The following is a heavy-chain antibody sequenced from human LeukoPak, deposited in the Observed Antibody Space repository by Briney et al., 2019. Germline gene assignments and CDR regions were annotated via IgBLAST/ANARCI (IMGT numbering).Heavy chain of an antibody. D-gene: IGHD1-26*01. J-gene: IGHJ6*02. CDR3: ANPRSRELRDYYYGMDV. CDR1: GFTFSAYH. V-gene: IGHV3-48*01. Sequence: GGSLRLSCAASGFTFSAYHINWVRQAPGKGLEWISYISTTGTTIHYADSVKGRFAISRDNAKSSLYLQMNSLRAEDTAVYYCANPRSRELRDYYYGMDVWGQGTTVTVSS. CDR2: ISTTGTTI.